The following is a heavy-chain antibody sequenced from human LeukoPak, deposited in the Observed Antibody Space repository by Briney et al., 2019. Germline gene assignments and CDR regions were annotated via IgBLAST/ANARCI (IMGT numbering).Heavy chain of an antibody. D-gene: IGHD4-17*01. CDR1: GFTFSTYN. Sequence: GGSLRLSCAASGFTFSTYNMIWVSQSPGKGLEWLSSISSSSNYIYYADSVKGRFTISRDTTKNTLYLQMNSLRAEDTAVYYCARETTVTSWNLGDDALDICGQGTMVTVSS. CDR2: ISSSSNYI. J-gene: IGHJ3*02. CDR3: ARETTVTSWNLGDDALDI. V-gene: IGHV3-21*01.